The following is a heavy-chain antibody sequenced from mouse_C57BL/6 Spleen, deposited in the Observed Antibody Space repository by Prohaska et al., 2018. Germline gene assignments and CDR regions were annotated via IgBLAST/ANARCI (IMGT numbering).Heavy chain of an antibody. V-gene: IGHV3-1*01. J-gene: IGHJ4*01. CDR1: GYSITSGYD. CDR3: ARASDSSGYVGY. D-gene: IGHD3-2*02. CDR2: ISYSGIT. Sequence: DVQLQESGPGMVKPSQSLSLTCTVTGYSITSGYDWHWIRHFPGNKLEWMGYISYSGITNYNPSLKSRISITHDTSKNHFFLKLNSVTTEDTATYYCARASDSSGYVGYWGQGTSVTVSS.